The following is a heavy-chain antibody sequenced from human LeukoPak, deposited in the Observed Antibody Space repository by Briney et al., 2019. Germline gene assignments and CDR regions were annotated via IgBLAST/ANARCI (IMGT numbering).Heavy chain of an antibody. CDR2: MNPNSGNT. D-gene: IGHD1-26*01. V-gene: IGHV1-8*03. J-gene: IGHJ4*02. CDR1: GYTFIRYY. CDR3: ARAAVGARVLDY. Sequence: ASVKVSCKASGYTFIRYYIHWVRQAPGQGLEWMGWMNPNSGNTGYAQKFQGRVTITRNTSISTAYMELSSLRSEDTAVYYCARAAVGARVLDYWGQGTLVTVSS.